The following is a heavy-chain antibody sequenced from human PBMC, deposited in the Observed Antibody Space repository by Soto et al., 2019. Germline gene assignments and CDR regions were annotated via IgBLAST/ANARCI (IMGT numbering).Heavy chain of an antibody. Sequence: PGGSLRLSCAASGFTFSSYAMSWVRQAPGKGLEWVSAISGSGGSTYYADSVKGRFTISRDNSKNTLYLQMNSLRAEDTAVYYCAKGELGYCSSTSCPFDPWGQGTLVTVSS. CDR1: GFTFSSYA. CDR2: ISGSGGST. CDR3: AKGELGYCSSTSCPFDP. D-gene: IGHD2-2*01. J-gene: IGHJ5*02. V-gene: IGHV3-23*01.